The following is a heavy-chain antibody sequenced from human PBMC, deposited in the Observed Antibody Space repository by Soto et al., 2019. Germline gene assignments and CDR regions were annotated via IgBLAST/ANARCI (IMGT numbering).Heavy chain of an antibody. V-gene: IGHV3-9*01. Sequence: GGSLRLSCAASGFTFDDYAMHWVRQAPGKGLEWVSGLSWNGNSIGYADSVKGRFTISRDNAKNSLYLQMNSLRGEDTALYYCAKDIDARVTTVTYFDYWGQGTMVTVSS. CDR3: AKDIDARVTTVTYFDY. CDR2: LSWNGNSI. D-gene: IGHD4-17*01. CDR1: GFTFDDYA. J-gene: IGHJ4*02.